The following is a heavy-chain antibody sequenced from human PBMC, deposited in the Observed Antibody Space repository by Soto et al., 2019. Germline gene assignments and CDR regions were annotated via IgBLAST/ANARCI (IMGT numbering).Heavy chain of an antibody. CDR2: VYYSGST. V-gene: IGHV4-39*01. CDR3: AKIYGDYEMNWFDP. Sequence: SETLSLTCTVSGGSVSSSSYYWGWVRQPPGKGLEWIGSVYYSGSTYYNPSLESRVTISADTSKNQFSLRLKSLSAADTALYYCAKIYGDYEMNWFDPWGQGTLVTVSS. J-gene: IGHJ5*02. D-gene: IGHD4-17*01. CDR1: GGSVSSSSYY.